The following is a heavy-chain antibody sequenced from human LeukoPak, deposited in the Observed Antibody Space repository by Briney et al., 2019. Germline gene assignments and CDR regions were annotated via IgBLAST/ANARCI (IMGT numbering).Heavy chain of an antibody. CDR3: ATRIPFDY. J-gene: IGHJ4*02. CDR2: IRYDGSNK. Sequence: GLEWVAFIRYDGSNKYYADSVKGRFTISRDNSKNTLYLQMNSLRAEDTAVYYCATRIPFDYWGQGTLVTVSS. V-gene: IGHV3-30*02. D-gene: IGHD2-21*01.